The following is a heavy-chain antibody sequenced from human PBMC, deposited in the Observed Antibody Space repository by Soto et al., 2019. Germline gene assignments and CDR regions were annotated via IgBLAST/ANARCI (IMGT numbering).Heavy chain of an antibody. CDR1: GFTFSVSA. CDR3: AKVTRRLTLS. V-gene: IGHV3-23*01. CDR2: ITADGGAT. J-gene: IGHJ5*02. D-gene: IGHD2-21*02. Sequence: GGSLRLSCAASGFTFSVSAMSWGRQAPGKGLEWVSAITADGGATYYPDSVKGRFTISRDNSKNTLFLQLSGLRADDTAVYYCAKVTRRLTLSWGQGAMVTVYS.